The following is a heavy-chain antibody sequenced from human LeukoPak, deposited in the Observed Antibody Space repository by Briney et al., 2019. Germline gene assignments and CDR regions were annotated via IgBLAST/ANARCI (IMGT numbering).Heavy chain of an antibody. CDR3: AREDYGDYVAAFDI. D-gene: IGHD4-17*01. V-gene: IGHV4-59*01. CDR2: IYYSGST. Sequence: SETLSLTCTVSGCSISSYYWSWIRQPPGKGLEWIGYIYYSGSTNYNPSLKSRVTISVDTSKNQFSLKLSSVTAADTAVYYCAREDYGDYVAAFDIWGQGTMVTVSS. J-gene: IGHJ3*02. CDR1: GCSISSYY.